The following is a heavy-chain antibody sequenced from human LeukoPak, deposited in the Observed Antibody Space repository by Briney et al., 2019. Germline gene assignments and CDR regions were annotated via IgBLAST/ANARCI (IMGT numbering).Heavy chain of an antibody. CDR2: IYYSGST. CDR1: GGSISSYY. Sequence: SETLSLTCTVSGGSISSYYWSWIRQPPGKGLEWIGYIYYSGSTNYNPSLKSRVTISVDTSKNQFSLKLSSVTAADTAVYYCARAHAYGDYGFDFWGQGTLVTVSS. J-gene: IGHJ4*02. V-gene: IGHV4-59*01. D-gene: IGHD4-17*01. CDR3: ARAHAYGDYGFDF.